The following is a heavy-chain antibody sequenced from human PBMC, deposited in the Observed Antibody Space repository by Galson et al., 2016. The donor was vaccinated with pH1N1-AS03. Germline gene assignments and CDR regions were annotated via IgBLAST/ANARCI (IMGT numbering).Heavy chain of an antibody. Sequence: PALVKPTQTLTLTCTFSGFSLSTSGVGVGWIRQAPGKALEWLAIIYWNDDIRYSPSLRNRPTITKDTSKSQVVLTMTNMDPVDTATYFCARAYYGDFADWFDPWGQGTLVTVSS. J-gene: IGHJ5*02. CDR2: IYWNDDI. CDR3: ARAYYGDFADWFDP. V-gene: IGHV2-5*01. CDR1: GFSLSTSGVG. D-gene: IGHD4-17*01.